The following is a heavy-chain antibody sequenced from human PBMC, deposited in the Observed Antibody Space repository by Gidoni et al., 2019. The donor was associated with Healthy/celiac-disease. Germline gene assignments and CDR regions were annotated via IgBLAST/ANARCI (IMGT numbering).Heavy chain of an antibody. CDR2: SSGSGGST. Sequence: EVQLLESGGGLVQPGGSLRLSCAASGFTFSSYAMSWVRQAPGKGLEWVSASSGSGGSTYYADSVKGRFTISRDNSKNTLYLQMNSLRAEDTAVYYCAKLDGYNEYYYYGMDVWGQGTTVTVSS. CDR1: GFTFSSYA. CDR3: AKLDGYNEYYYYGMDV. D-gene: IGHD5-12*01. J-gene: IGHJ6*02. V-gene: IGHV3-23*01.